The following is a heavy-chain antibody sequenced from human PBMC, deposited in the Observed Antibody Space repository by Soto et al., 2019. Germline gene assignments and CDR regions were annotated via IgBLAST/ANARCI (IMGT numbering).Heavy chain of an antibody. Sequence: SETMSLTCTVSGGSTSSGGYSWSWLRQPPGKGLEWIGYISHSGSTYYNPSLKSRVTISVDTSKNQFSLRLSSVTAADTAVYYCARGGLLPDYWGQRTLVTVSS. CDR2: ISHSGST. CDR3: ARGGLLPDY. CDR1: GGSTSSGGYS. J-gene: IGHJ4*02. D-gene: IGHD6-19*01. V-gene: IGHV4-30-2*01.